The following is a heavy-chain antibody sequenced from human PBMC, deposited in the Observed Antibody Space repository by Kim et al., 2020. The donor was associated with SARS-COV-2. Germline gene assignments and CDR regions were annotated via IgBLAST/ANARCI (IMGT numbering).Heavy chain of an antibody. CDR2: ISCDGSNT. J-gene: IGHJ6*02. V-gene: IGHV3-33*05. CDR1: GFTFSSYA. CDR3: ARTRPVRGVTYYGIDV. D-gene: IGHD3-10*01. Sequence: GGSLRLSCAASGFTFSSYAMHWVRQAPGKGLEWVAVISCDGSNTYYADSVKGRFTISRDNSKNTLYLQMNSLRAEDTAVYYCARTRPVRGVTYYGIDVWGQGTMVTVSS.